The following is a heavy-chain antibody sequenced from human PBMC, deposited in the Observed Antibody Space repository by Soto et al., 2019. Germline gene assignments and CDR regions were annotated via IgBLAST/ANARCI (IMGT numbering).Heavy chain of an antibody. J-gene: IGHJ5*02. CDR3: ARGIATGQLDP. V-gene: IGHV1-3*01. CDR1: GYTFTRYT. CDR2: INPDNGNT. Sequence: ASVKVSCKASGYTFTRYTINWVRQAPGQRLEWMGWINPDNGNTKSSQKFQDRVIITRDTSASTAYMDLSSLRSEDTAAYYCARGIATGQLDPWGQGTLVTVSS. D-gene: IGHD2-15*01.